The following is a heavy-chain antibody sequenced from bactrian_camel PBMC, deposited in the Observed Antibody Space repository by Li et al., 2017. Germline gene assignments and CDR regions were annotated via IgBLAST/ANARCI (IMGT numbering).Heavy chain of an antibody. Sequence: QLVESGGGLVQPGGSLRLSCAASGFTFINYYITWVRQAPGKGLEWVSGIVSDGSTTYYTDSVKGRFAISRDNGKNTVYLHMYNLKPEDTAVYHCAATRDDSWYVFGGSCDASQGTQVTVS. V-gene: IGHV3S6*01. J-gene: IGHJ4*01. D-gene: IGHD6*01. CDR2: IVSDGSTT. CDR1: GFTFINYY.